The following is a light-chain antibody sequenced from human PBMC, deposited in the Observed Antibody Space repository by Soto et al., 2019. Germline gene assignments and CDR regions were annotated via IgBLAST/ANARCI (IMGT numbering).Light chain of an antibody. V-gene: IGKV1-5*03. CDR3: QQYNSYPYT. CDR1: QSISNW. CDR2: KAS. J-gene: IGKJ5*01. Sequence: DIQMTQSPSTLSASVGDRVTITCRASQSISNWLAWYQQQPGKAHNXLIYKASNLKSGVPSRFSGSGSGTELTITVSSLKPEDGETYFCQQYNSYPYTFGQGTRLEI.